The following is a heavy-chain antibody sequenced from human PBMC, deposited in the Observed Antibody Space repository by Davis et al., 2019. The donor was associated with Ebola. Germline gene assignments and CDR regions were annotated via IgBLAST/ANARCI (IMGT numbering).Heavy chain of an antibody. D-gene: IGHD5-24*01. CDR3: ARDRGYGSKIYWYFEL. V-gene: IGHV3-21*01. CDR1: GFTFSSYS. CDR2: ISSSSSYI. J-gene: IGHJ2*01. Sequence: ESLKIPCAASGFTFSSYSMNCVRQAPGKGLEWVSSISSSSSYIYYADSVKGRFTISRDNSKNTLYLQMNSLRAEDTAVYYCARDRGYGSKIYWYFELWGRGTLVTVSS.